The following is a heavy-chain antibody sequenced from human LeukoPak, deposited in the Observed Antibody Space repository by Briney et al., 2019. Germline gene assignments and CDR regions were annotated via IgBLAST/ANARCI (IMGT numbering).Heavy chain of an antibody. CDR1: GYAFTGYY. Sequence: ASVKVSCKASGYAFTGYYIHWVRQAPGQGLEWMGWINPNSGGTKYAQKFQGRVTMTRDTSISTAYMELSRLRSDDTAVYYCARDLDWFRPKTGTSSPFDYWGQGTLVTVSS. CDR3: ARDLDWFRPKTGTSSPFDY. J-gene: IGHJ4*02. CDR2: INPNSGGT. V-gene: IGHV1-2*02. D-gene: IGHD3/OR15-3a*01.